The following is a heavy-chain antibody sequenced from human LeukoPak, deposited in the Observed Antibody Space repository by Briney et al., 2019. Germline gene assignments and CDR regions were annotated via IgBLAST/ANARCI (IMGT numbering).Heavy chain of an antibody. CDR3: ARWGLGLYHFDY. CDR1: GFTFSSYG. D-gene: IGHD2-8*01. Sequence: GRSLRLSCAASGFTFSSYGMHWVRQAPGKGLEWVAVIWYDGSNKYYADSVKGRFTISRDNSKNTLYLQMNSLRAEDTAVYYCARWGLGLYHFDYWGQGTLVTVSS. J-gene: IGHJ4*02. CDR2: IWYDGSNK. V-gene: IGHV3-33*01.